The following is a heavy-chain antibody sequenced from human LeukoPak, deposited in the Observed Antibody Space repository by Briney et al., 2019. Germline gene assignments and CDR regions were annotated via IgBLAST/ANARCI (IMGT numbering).Heavy chain of an antibody. V-gene: IGHV4-59*01. CDR2: IYYSGST. CDR3: ARVRVSSSYHPWYFDY. CDR1: GGSISSYY. D-gene: IGHD3-22*01. J-gene: IGHJ4*02. Sequence: SETLSLTCTVSGGSISSYYWSWIRQPPGKGLEWIGYIYYSGSTNYNPSLKSRVTISVDTSKNQFSLKLTSVTAADAVVYYCARVRVSSSYHPWYFDYWGQGTLVTVTS.